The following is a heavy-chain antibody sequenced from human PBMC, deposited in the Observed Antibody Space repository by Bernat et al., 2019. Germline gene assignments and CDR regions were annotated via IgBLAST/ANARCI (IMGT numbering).Heavy chain of an antibody. CDR1: GFTFSSYG. CDR3: AKDWDDYWSYFDY. CDR2: ISYDGSNK. Sequence: QVQLVESGGGVVQPGRSLRLSCAASGFTFSSYGMHWVRQAPGKGLEWVAVISYDGSNKYYADSVKDRFTISRDNSKNTLYLQMNSLRAEDTAVYYCAKDWDDYWSYFDYWGQGTLVTVSS. D-gene: IGHD2-8*02. V-gene: IGHV3-30*18. J-gene: IGHJ4*02.